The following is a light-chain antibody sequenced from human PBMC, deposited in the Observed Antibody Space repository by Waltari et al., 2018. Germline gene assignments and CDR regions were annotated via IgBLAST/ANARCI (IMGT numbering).Light chain of an antibody. Sequence: EILLTQSPGTLSLSPGERATLSCRASQSVTRALAWYQQKPGKAPRLLLYVASNRATGIPDRFSGSGSGTYFSLTISRLEPEYFAVYYCQHYVRLPATFGQGTKVEIK. CDR1: QSVTRAL. V-gene: IGKV3-20*01. CDR3: QHYVRLPAT. CDR2: VAS. J-gene: IGKJ1*01.